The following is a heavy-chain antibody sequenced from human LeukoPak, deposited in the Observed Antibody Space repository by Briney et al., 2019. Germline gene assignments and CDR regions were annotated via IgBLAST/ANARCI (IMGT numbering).Heavy chain of an antibody. D-gene: IGHD4-17*01. CDR2: ISYDGSNK. J-gene: IGHJ6*02. V-gene: IGHV3-30*18. CDR3: AKDLTVTTTVYYYGMDV. CDR1: GFTFSSYG. Sequence: GGSLRLSCAASGFTFSSYGMHWVRQAPGKGLEWVAVISYDGSNKYYADSVKGRFTISRDNSKNTLYLQMNSLRAEDTAVYYCAKDLTVTTTVYYYGMDVWGQGTTVTVPS.